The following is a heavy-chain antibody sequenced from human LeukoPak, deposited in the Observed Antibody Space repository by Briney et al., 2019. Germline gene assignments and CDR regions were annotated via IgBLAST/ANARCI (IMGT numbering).Heavy chain of an antibody. V-gene: IGHV1-46*01. CDR3: ASSSASAFYYYYYMDV. Sequence: ASVKVSCKASGYTFTSYYIHWVRQAPGQGLEWMGIITPSGGSTSYAQKFQGRVSMTRDMSTSTVYMELSSLRPEDTAVYYCASSSASAFYYYYYMDVWGKGTTVTVSS. CDR2: ITPSGGST. J-gene: IGHJ6*03. D-gene: IGHD6-25*01. CDR1: GYTFTSYY.